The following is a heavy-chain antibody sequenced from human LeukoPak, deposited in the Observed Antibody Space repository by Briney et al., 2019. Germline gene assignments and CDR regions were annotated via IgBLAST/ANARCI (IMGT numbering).Heavy chain of an antibody. J-gene: IGHJ4*02. CDR2: IGGGGTDI. D-gene: IGHD1-26*01. CDR3: ASRPPSETYFGVFDY. Sequence: PGGSLRLSCATSGFTFSSFSMNWVRQAPGKGLEWVSYIGGGGTDIHYADSVKGRFTISRDNAKNSLYLQMNNLRAEDAALYYCASRPPSETYFGVFDYWGQGTLVTVSS. V-gene: IGHV3-21*05. CDR1: GFTFSSFS.